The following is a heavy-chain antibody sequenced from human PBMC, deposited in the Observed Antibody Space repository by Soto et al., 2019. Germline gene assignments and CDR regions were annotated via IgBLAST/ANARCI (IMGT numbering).Heavy chain of an antibody. V-gene: IGHV1-69*13. J-gene: IGHJ6*03. CDR1: GGTFSSYA. Sequence: ASVKVSCKASGGTFSSYAISWVRQAPGQGLEWMGGIIPIFGTANYAQKFQGGVTITADESTSTAYMEMSSLRSEDTAVYYWARDLRGYCTNGVCYRDYYYYMDVWGKGTTVTVSS. CDR2: IIPIFGTA. D-gene: IGHD2-8*01. CDR3: ARDLRGYCTNGVCYRDYYYYMDV.